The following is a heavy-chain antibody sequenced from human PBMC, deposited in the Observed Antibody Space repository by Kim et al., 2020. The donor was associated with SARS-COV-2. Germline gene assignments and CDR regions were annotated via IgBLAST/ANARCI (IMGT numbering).Heavy chain of an antibody. Sequence: SVKVSCKASGGTFSSYIISWVRQAPGQGLEWMGGFIPIFGTANYAQKFQGRVTITADESTSTAYMELSSLRSEDTAVYYCARGVRDSTARRLYYFDYWGQGTLVTVSS. CDR2: FIPIFGTA. V-gene: IGHV1-69*13. J-gene: IGHJ4*02. D-gene: IGHD2-21*02. CDR3: ARGVRDSTARRLYYFDY. CDR1: GGTFSSYI.